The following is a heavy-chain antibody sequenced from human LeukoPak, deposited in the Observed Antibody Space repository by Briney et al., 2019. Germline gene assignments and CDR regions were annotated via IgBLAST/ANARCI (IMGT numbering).Heavy chain of an antibody. D-gene: IGHD1-1*01. Sequence: ASVKVSCKASGYTFTSYDINWVRQATGQGLEWMGWMNPNSGNTGYAQKFQGRVTMTRNTSISTAYMELSSLRSEDTAVYYCARAGSIWRFWAIASSTTGTTGSDAFDIWGQGTMVTVSS. CDR3: ARAGSIWRFWAIASSTTGTTGSDAFDI. CDR1: GYTFTSYD. V-gene: IGHV1-8*01. J-gene: IGHJ3*02. CDR2: MNPNSGNT.